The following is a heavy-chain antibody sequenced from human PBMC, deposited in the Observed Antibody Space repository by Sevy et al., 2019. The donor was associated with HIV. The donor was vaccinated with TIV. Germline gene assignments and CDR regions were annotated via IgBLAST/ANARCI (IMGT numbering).Heavy chain of an antibody. D-gene: IGHD1-7*01. V-gene: IGHV1-2*06. J-gene: IGHJ6*02. CDR3: ARDAGGGTTNSGMDV. Sequence: ASVKVSCKASGYTFIDEYLHWVRQAPGQGLEWMGRVYPNSGGTNYARGFQGRVTMTRDTSISPAYMELSGLRSDDTAVYYCARDAGGGTTNSGMDVWGQGTTVTVSS. CDR1: GYTFIDEY. CDR2: VYPNSGGT.